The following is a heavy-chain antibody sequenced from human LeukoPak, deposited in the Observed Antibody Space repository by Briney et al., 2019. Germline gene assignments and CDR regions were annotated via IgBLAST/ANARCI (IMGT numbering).Heavy chain of an antibody. CDR3: TTVLGGPGDY. D-gene: IGHD3-10*01. CDR1: GFTFNNAW. V-gene: IGHV3-15*01. Sequence: GGSLRLSCAASGFTFNNAWMSWVRQAPGKGLEWVGRIRSKNDGGTTDYAAPVKGRFTISRDDSKNTLYLQMNSLKTEDTAVYYCTTVLGGPGDYWGQGTLVTVSS. J-gene: IGHJ4*02. CDR2: IRSKNDGGTT.